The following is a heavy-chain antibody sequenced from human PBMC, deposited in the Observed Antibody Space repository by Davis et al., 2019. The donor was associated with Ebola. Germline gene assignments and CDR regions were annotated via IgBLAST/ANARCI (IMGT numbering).Heavy chain of an antibody. CDR3: ARGHSYGSMVYGMDV. CDR1: GGPISSSNW. D-gene: IGHD5-18*01. J-gene: IGHJ6*02. Sequence: MPSETLSLTCAVSGGPISSSNWWSRVRPPPGKGLEWSGSIYYSGNTYYNPSLKSRVTISVDTSKSQFSLKLNSVTAADTAVYYCARGHSYGSMVYGMDVWGQGTTVTVSS. V-gene: IGHV4-4*02. CDR2: IYYSGNT.